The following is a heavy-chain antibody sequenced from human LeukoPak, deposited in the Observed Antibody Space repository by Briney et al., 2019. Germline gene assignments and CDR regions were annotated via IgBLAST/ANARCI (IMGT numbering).Heavy chain of an antibody. D-gene: IGHD1-26*01. V-gene: IGHV3-30*18. Sequence: PGRSLRLSCAASGFTFSSYGMHWVRQAPGKGLEWVAVISYDGSNKYYADSVKGRFTISRDDSKNTLYLQMNSLRAEDTAVYYCAKDPGGSYYLGYSDYWGQGTLVTVSS. CDR2: ISYDGSNK. CDR1: GFTFSSYG. J-gene: IGHJ4*02. CDR3: AKDPGGSYYLGYSDY.